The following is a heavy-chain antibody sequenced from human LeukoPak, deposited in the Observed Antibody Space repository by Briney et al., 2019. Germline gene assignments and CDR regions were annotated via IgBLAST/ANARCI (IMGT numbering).Heavy chain of an antibody. V-gene: IGHV3-30*01. D-gene: IGHD3-22*01. CDR1: GFTFSSYA. CDR2: ISYGGSNK. Sequence: GGSLRLSCAASGFTFSSYAMHWVRQAPGKGLEWVAVISYGGSNKYYADSVKGRFTISRDNSKNTLYLQMNSLRAEDTAVYYCARGRYYDSPPDAFDIWGQGTMVTVSS. CDR3: ARGRYYDSPPDAFDI. J-gene: IGHJ3*02.